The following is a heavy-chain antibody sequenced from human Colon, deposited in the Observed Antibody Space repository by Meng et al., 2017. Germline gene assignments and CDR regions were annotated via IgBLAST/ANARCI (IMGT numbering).Heavy chain of an antibody. CDR2: IYWDDDA. D-gene: IGHD2-15*01. CDR1: GFSLNTDGVA. J-gene: IGHJ5*01. Sequence: QITLKEFGSTLAQPTQPLTLTCSFSGFSLNTDGVAVGWIRQPPGKAPEWLALIYWDDDARYSPSLKNRLSITQDAAKNQVVLTMTNMESVDTATYFCAHGVVASATLGAWFDSWGQGTLVTVSS. CDR3: AHGVVASATLGAWFDS. V-gene: IGHV2-5*02.